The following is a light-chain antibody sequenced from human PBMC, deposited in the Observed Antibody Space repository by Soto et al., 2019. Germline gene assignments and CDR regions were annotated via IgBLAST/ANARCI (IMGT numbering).Light chain of an antibody. CDR1: SSGVGGYNY. CDR3: SSYTSSSTLV. CDR2: EVS. J-gene: IGLJ2*01. Sequence: QSALTQPASVSGSPGQSITLSFTGTSSGVGGYNYVSWYQQHPGKAPKLMIYEVSNRPSGVSNRFSGTKSGNTASLTISGLQAEDEADYYCSSYTSSSTLVFGGGTKVTVL. V-gene: IGLV2-14*01.